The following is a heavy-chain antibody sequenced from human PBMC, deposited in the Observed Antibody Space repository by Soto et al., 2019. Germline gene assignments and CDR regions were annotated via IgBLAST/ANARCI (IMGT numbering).Heavy chain of an antibody. V-gene: IGHV1-8*01. D-gene: IGHD6-19*01. CDR1: GYTFTSYD. Sequence: GASVKVSCKXSGYTFTSYDINWVRQATGQGLEWMGWMNPNSGNAGYAQKFQGRVTMTRNTSISTAYMELSSLRSEDTAVYYCARSSGWYWFDPWGQGTLVTVSS. J-gene: IGHJ5*02. CDR2: MNPNSGNA. CDR3: ARSSGWYWFDP.